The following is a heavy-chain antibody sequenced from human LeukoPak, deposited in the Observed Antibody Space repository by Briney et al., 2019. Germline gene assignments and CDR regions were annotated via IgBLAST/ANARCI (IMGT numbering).Heavy chain of an antibody. D-gene: IGHD1-1*01. J-gene: IGHJ3*02. CDR3: AKDRWNSAFDI. CDR2: ISGSGGST. V-gene: IGHV3-23*01. Sequence: GGSLRLSCAASGFTFSGYSLHWVRQAPGKGLEWVSAISGSGGSTYYADSVKGRFTISRDNSKNTLYLQMNSLRAEDTAVYYCAKDRWNSAFDIWGQGTMVTVSS. CDR1: GFTFSGYS.